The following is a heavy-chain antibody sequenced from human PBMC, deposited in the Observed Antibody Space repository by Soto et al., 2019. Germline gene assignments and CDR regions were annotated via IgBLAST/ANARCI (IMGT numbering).Heavy chain of an antibody. V-gene: IGHV1-24*01. D-gene: IGHD2-8*01. CDR3: ATAKRLEFCTNGVCRAFNY. CDR1: GYTLTELS. Sequence: ASVKVSCKVSGYTLTELSMHWVRQAPGKGLEWMGGFDPEDGETIYAQKFQGRVTMTEDTSTDTAYMELSSLRSEDTAVYCCATAKRLEFCTNGVCRAFNYGGREPRVTVSS. J-gene: IGHJ4*02. CDR2: FDPEDGET.